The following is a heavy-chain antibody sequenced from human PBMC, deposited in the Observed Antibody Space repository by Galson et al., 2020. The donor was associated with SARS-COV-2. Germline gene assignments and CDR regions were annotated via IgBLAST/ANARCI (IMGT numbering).Heavy chain of an antibody. CDR2: IKTQTDGGTT. CDR3: ALRIGGLGYMDV. V-gene: IGHV3-15*01. Sequence: GESLKISCAVSGFTFSSAWMIWVRQAPGKGLEWVGRIKTQTDGGTTDYAAPVKDRFIISRDDSNNTLYLQMNSLKTEDTGVYYCALRIGGLGYMDVWGKGTTVTVSS. J-gene: IGHJ6*03. D-gene: IGHD3-10*01. CDR1: GFTFSSAW.